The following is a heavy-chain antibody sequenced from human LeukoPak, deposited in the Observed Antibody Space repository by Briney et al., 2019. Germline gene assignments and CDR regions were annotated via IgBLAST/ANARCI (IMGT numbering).Heavy chain of an antibody. CDR1: GGSISSGDYY. V-gene: IGHV4-30-4*01. CDR3: ARVRTYYDFWSGYPYNWFDP. D-gene: IGHD3-3*01. J-gene: IGHJ5*02. CDR2: IYYSGST. Sequence: PSQTLSLTCTVSGGSISSGDYYWSWIRQPPGKGLEWIGYIYYSGSTYYNPPLKSRVTISVDTSKNQFSLELSSVTAADTAVYYCARVRTYYDFWSGYPYNWFDPWGQGTLVTVSS.